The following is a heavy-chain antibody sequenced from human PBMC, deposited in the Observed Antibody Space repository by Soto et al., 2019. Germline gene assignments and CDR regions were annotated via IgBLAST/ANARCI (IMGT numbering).Heavy chain of an antibody. CDR1: GYTFSNYG. V-gene: IGHV1-18*01. CDR3: ARVVPGAEAWFGP. Sequence: ASVKVSCKASGYTFSNYGITWVRQAPGQPLEWLGWISLYSDGTNYAQKFQGRVSMTTDTSTTTAYMELRSLRSDDTAVYYCARVVPGAEAWFGPWGQGTLVTVSS. D-gene: IGHD2-2*01. J-gene: IGHJ5*02. CDR2: ISLYSDGT.